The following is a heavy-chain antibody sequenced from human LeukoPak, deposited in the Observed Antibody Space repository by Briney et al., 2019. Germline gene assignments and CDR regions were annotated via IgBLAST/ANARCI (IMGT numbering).Heavy chain of an antibody. CDR2: IKHRGRT. D-gene: IGHD6-13*01. CDR3: ASRVSRQQLVLRAFDI. V-gene: IGHV4-34*01. Sequence: PSETLSLTCAVYGGSFSGYYWSWIRQPPGKGVEWIGEIKHRGRTNYNPSLKSRVTISVDTSKNQFSLRLSSVTAADTAVYYCASRVSRQQLVLRAFDIWGQETMVTVSS. J-gene: IGHJ3*02. CDR1: GGSFSGYY.